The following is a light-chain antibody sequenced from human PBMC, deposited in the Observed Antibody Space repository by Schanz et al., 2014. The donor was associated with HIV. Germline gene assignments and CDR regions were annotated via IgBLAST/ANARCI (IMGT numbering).Light chain of an antibody. J-gene: IGKJ2*01. CDR1: QTIATY. CDR2: GTS. CDR3: LQYYTYPFT. Sequence: DIQLTQSPSSLSASVGDRVIITCRASQTIATYLNWYQQKPGKAPDLLIYGTSSLRSGVPSRFSGSGSGTDFTLTISSLQPDDFATYYCLQYYTYPFTFGQGTKLEIK. V-gene: IGKV1-39*01.